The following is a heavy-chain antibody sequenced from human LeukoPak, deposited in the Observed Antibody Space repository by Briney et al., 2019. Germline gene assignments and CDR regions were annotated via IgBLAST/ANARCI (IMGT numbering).Heavy chain of an antibody. CDR1: GGSISSYY. V-gene: IGHV4-59*01. J-gene: IGHJ4*02. CDR3: ARAAGIFWSGYPYYFDY. CDR2: IYYSGST. D-gene: IGHD3-3*01. Sequence: SETLSLTCTVSGGSISSYYWSWIRQPPGKGLEWIGYIYYSGSTNYNPSLKSRVTISVDTSKNQFSLKLSSVTAADTAVYYCARAAGIFWSGYPYYFDYWGQGTLVTVSS.